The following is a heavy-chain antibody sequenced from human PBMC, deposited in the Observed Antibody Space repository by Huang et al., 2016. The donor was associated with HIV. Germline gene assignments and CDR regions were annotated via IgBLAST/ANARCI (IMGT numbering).Heavy chain of an antibody. CDR3: ARRFSSSSGYFDY. Sequence: VQLVQSGAEVKKPGESLKISCKGSGYSFSSYWIAWVRQMPGKGLEWMEIIFPDDSDTTYSPAFEGQVTISADKSIGTAYLQWSSLKASDTAMYYCARRFSSSSGYFDYWGQGSLVTVSS. V-gene: IGHV5-51*01. J-gene: IGHJ4*02. D-gene: IGHD6-6*01. CDR2: IFPDDSDT. CDR1: GYSFSSYW.